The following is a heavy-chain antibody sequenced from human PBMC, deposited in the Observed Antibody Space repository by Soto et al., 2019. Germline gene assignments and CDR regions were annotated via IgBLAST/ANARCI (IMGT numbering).Heavy chain of an antibody. CDR1: KLTFGNCA. J-gene: IGHJ6*02. D-gene: IGHD3-3*01. CDR2: ISRSGSVI. V-gene: IGHV3-48*03. CDR3: ASVTLRFSYGIDL. Sequence: PGGSLRHSCSASKLTFGNCAMHWVSQAPGKGLEWLSYISRSGSVIYYADSVKGRFTISRDNAKNLLYLQMNSLRAEDTAVYFCASVTLRFSYGIDLWGQGTTVTVSS.